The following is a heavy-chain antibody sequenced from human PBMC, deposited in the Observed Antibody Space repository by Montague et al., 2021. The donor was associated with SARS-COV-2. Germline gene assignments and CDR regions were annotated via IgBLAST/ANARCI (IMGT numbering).Heavy chain of an antibody. V-gene: IGHV4-39*01. J-gene: IGHJ6*02. Sequence: SETLSLTSAVSGGSISSSSYYWGWIRQPPGKGLEWIGSIYYSGSTYYNPSLKSRVSISVDTSKNQFSLKLSSVTAADTAVYYCARLWDTVYYYYGMDVWGQGTTVTVSS. CDR2: IYYSGST. CDR1: GGSISSSSYY. CDR3: ARLWDTVYYYYGMDV. D-gene: IGHD1-26*01.